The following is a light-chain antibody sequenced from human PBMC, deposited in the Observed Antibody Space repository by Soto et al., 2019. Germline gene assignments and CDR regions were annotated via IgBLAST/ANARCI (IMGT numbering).Light chain of an antibody. V-gene: IGKV3D-20*02. CDR3: QHRNNWLWT. CDR2: GAS. CDR1: QSVSSSY. J-gene: IGKJ1*01. Sequence: EIVLTQSPGTLSLSPGERATLSCRASQSVSSSYLAWYQQKPGQAPRLLIYGASSRATGIPDRFSGSGSGTDFTLTISSLEPEDFAVYYCQHRNNWLWTFGQGTKVEIK.